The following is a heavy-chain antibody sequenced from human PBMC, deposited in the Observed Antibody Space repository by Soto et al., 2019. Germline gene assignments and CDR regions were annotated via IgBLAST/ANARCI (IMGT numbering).Heavy chain of an antibody. D-gene: IGHD2-8*01. Sequence: ASVKVSCKASGYTFTSYDINWVRQATGQGLEWMGWMNPNSGNTGYAQKFQGRVTMTRNTSISTAYTELSSLRSEDTAVYYCARGEDYCTNGVCYLNWFDPWGQGTLVTVSS. CDR2: MNPNSGNT. V-gene: IGHV1-8*01. CDR1: GYTFTSYD. CDR3: ARGEDYCTNGVCYLNWFDP. J-gene: IGHJ5*02.